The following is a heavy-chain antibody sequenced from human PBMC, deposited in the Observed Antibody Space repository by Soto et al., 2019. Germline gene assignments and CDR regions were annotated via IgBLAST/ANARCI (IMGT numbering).Heavy chain of an antibody. CDR1: GGSISSGGYY. Sequence: SETLSLTCTVSGGSISSGGYYWSWIRQHPGKGLEWIGYIYYSGSTYYNPSLKSRVTISVDTSKNQFSLKLSSVTAADTAVYYCARGGPVVTAPRRWFDPWGQGTLVTVSS. D-gene: IGHD2-21*02. J-gene: IGHJ5*02. CDR3: ARGGPVVTAPRRWFDP. V-gene: IGHV4-31*03. CDR2: IYYSGST.